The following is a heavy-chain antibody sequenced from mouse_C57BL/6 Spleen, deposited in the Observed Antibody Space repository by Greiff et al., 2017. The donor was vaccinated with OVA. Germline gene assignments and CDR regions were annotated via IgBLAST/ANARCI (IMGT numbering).Heavy chain of an antibody. CDR2: IHPNSGST. V-gene: IGHV1-64*01. CDR1: GYTFTSSW. D-gene: IGHD2-5*01. CDR3: ARGGRSNYSNYYAMDY. Sequence: VQLQQPGAELVKPGASVKLSCKASGYTFTSSWMHWVKQRPGQGLEWIGMIHPNSGSTNYNEKFKSKATLTVDQSSSTAYMQLSSLTSEDSAVYYCARGGRSNYSNYYAMDYWGQGTSVTVSS. J-gene: IGHJ4*01.